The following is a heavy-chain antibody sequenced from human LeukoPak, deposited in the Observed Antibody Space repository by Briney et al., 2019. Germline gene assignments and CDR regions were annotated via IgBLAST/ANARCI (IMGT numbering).Heavy chain of an antibody. CDR2: IYTSGST. Sequence: RPSETLSLTCTVSGGSISSYYWSWIRQPAGKGLEWIGRIYTSGSTNYNPSLKSRVTMSVDTSKNQFSLKMSSVTAADTAVYYCARDPREIPAAIRGGYYYYYMDVWGKGTTVTVSS. J-gene: IGHJ6*03. D-gene: IGHD2-2*01. V-gene: IGHV4-4*07. CDR1: GGSISSYY. CDR3: ARDPREIPAAIRGGYYYYYMDV.